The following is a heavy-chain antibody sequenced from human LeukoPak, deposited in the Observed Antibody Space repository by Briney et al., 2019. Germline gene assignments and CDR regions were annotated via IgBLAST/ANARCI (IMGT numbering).Heavy chain of an antibody. CDR1: GFTFSSYS. CDR2: ISSSSSYI. V-gene: IGHV3-21*01. J-gene: IGHJ3*02. CDR3: AKTPNLLTGYGAFDI. Sequence: GGSLRLSCAASGFTFSSYSRNWVRQAPGKGLEWVSSISSSSSYIYYADSVKGRFTISRDNSKNTLYMQMNGLRPEDTAVYYCAKTPNLLTGYGAFDIWGQGTMVTVSS. D-gene: IGHD3-9*01.